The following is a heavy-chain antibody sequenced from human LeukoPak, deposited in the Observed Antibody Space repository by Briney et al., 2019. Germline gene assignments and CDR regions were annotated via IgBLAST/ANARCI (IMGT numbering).Heavy chain of an antibody. D-gene: IGHD3-3*01. Sequence: RGSRRLSCAASGFTCRSYAMSWVLQAPGKGLDWVSTISDSGGSTYYADSVKGRFTISRDNSKNTLYLQMNSLRAEDTAVYYCAKANSITIFGVISPVDYWGQGTLVTVSS. CDR1: GFTCRSYA. CDR2: ISDSGGST. CDR3: AKANSITIFGVISPVDY. J-gene: IGHJ4*02. V-gene: IGHV3-23*01.